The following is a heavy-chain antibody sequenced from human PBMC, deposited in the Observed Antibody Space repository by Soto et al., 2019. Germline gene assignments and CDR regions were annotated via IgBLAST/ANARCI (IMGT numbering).Heavy chain of an antibody. D-gene: IGHD2-21*02. CDR3: ARGLTVVTFYYGMDV. J-gene: IGHJ6*02. Sequence: LSETLSLTCAVYGGSFSGYYWSWIRQPPGKGLEWIGEINHSGSTNYNPSLKSRVTISVDTSKNQFSLKLSSVTAADTAVYYCARGLTVVTFYYGMDVWGQGTTVTVSS. V-gene: IGHV4-34*01. CDR1: GGSFSGYY. CDR2: INHSGST.